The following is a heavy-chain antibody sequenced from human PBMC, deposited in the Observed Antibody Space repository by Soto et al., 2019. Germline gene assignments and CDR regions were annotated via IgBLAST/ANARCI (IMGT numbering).Heavy chain of an antibody. CDR1: GHAFTSYG. D-gene: IGHD2-21*02. Sequence: ASVKVSCKASGHAFTSYGISWVRQAPGQGLEWMGWISAYNGNTNYAQKLQGRVTMTTDTSTSTAYMELRSLRSDDTAVYYCARKKGGDYILPGPSSFDDWGQGTLVPVSS. V-gene: IGHV1-18*01. J-gene: IGHJ4*02. CDR2: ISAYNGNT. CDR3: ARKKGGDYILPGPSSFDD.